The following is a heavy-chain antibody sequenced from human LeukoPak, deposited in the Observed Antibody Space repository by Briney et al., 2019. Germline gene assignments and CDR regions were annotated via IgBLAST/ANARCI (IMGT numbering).Heavy chain of an antibody. CDR3: AREGDGSVVAGNDRAFDI. Sequence: SETLSLTCAVYGGSFSGYCWSWIRQPPGKGLEWIGEINHSGSTNYNPSLKSRVTISVDTSKNQFPLKLSSVTAADTAVYYCAREGDGSVVAGNDRAFDIWGQGTMVTVSS. J-gene: IGHJ3*02. V-gene: IGHV4-34*01. CDR1: GGSFSGYC. CDR2: INHSGST. D-gene: IGHD6-19*01.